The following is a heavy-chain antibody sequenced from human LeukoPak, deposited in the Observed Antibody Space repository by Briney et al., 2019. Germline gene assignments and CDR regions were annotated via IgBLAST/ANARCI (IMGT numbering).Heavy chain of an antibody. Sequence: GSLRLSCADSGFLFSNSWMAWVRQAPGRGLEWLANINQDGSAKTCVDSVKGRFTISRDNAKNSLYLQMNSLRAEDTAMYYCARDSGYNAFDYWGQGTLVTVSS. V-gene: IGHV3-7*05. CDR1: GFLFSNSW. J-gene: IGHJ4*02. D-gene: IGHD5-12*01. CDR2: INQDGSAK. CDR3: ARDSGYNAFDY.